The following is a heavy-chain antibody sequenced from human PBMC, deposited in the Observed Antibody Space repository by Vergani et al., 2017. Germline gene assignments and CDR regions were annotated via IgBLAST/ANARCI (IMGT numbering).Heavy chain of an antibody. D-gene: IGHD3-9*01. V-gene: IGHV2-5*02. CDR1: GFSLSTSGVG. CDR3: SHRRDDITIFWEDKNTNWFDP. CDR2: IYWDDDK. J-gene: IGHJ5*02. Sequence: QITLKESGPTLVKPTQTLTLTCTFSGFSLSTSGVGVGWIRQPPGKALEWLALIYWDDDKRYSPSLKSRLTITKDTAKNQVFLTMTNMDPVDTATYYCSHRRDDITIFWEDKNTNWFDPWGQGTLVTVSS.